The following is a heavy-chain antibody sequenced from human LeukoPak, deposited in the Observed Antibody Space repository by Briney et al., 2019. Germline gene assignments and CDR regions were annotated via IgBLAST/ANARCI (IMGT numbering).Heavy chain of an antibody. D-gene: IGHD2-2*01. CDR1: GGTFSSYA. V-gene: IGHV1-69*13. Sequence: SVKVSCKASGGTFSSYAISWVRQAPGQGLEWMGGIIPIFGTANYAQKFQGRVTITADESTSTAYMELSSLRSEDTAVYYCARDSGYCSSTSCSRGYNWFDPWGQGTLVTVSS. J-gene: IGHJ5*02. CDR3: ARDSGYCSSTSCSRGYNWFDP. CDR2: IIPIFGTA.